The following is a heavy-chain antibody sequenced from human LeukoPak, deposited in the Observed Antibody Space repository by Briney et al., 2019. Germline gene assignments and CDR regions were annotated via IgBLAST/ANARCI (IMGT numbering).Heavy chain of an antibody. CDR3: ARACSSTSCSGSDYYYYGMDV. J-gene: IGHJ6*04. D-gene: IGHD2-2*01. CDR2: IIPIFGTA. CDR1: GGTFTIYA. Sequence: EASVTVSFKASGGTFTIYAISWVRQAPGQGIGWMGGIIPIFGTANYAQKFQGRVTITADKSTSTAYMELSSLRSEDTAVYYCARACSSTSCSGSDYYYYGMDVWGKGTTVTVSS. V-gene: IGHV1-69*06.